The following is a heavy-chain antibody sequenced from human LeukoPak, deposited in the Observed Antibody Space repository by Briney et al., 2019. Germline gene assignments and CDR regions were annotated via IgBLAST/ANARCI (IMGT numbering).Heavy chain of an antibody. Sequence: ASVNVSFTASGYTFTVYYIHWVRQAPGQGLEWMGRINPNSGGTNYAQKFQGRVTMTRDTSISTAYMELSRLRSDDTAVYYCAKSIAAASTEDYWGQGTRVTVSS. CDR3: AKSIAAASTEDY. CDR1: GYTFTVYY. V-gene: IGHV1-2*06. J-gene: IGHJ4*02. D-gene: IGHD6-13*01. CDR2: INPNSGGT.